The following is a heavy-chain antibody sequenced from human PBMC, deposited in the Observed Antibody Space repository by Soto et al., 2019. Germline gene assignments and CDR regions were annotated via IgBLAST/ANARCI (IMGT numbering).Heavy chain of an antibody. J-gene: IGHJ3*02. V-gene: IGHV1-69*02. CDR3: ARALRYSGYDDAFNI. CDR1: GGTFSSYT. Sequence: ASVKVSCKASGGTFSSYTISWVRQAPGQGLEWMGRIIPILGIANYAQKYQGRVTITADKSTSTANKEMSSLRTEDTAVYYCARALRYSGYDDAFNIWGQGTMVTVSS. CDR2: IIPILGIA. D-gene: IGHD5-12*01.